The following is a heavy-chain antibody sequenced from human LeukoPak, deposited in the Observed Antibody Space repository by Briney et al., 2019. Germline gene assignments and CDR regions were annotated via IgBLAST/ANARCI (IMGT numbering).Heavy chain of an antibody. V-gene: IGHV3-7*01. D-gene: IGHD4-23*01. Sequence: GGSLRLSCSASGFTFSTYWMSWVRQAPGKGLEWVANMKRDGSEIYYVDSVKGRFSISRDNAKNTLYLQMNSLRVEDTAVYYCARGRPHGNDYWGQGTLVTVSS. CDR1: GFTFSTYW. CDR2: MKRDGSEI. J-gene: IGHJ4*02. CDR3: ARGRPHGNDY.